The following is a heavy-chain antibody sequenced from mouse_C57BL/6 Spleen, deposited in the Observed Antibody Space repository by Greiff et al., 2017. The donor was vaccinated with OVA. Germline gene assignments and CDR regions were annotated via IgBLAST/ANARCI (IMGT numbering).Heavy chain of an antibody. Sequence: VQLQESGAELVKPGASVKLSCTASGFNIKDYYMHWVKQRTEQGLEWIGRIDPEDGETKYAPNFQGKATITADTSSNTAYLQLSSLTSEDTAVYYGARSIPYSNRDYWGQGTTLTVSS. J-gene: IGHJ2*01. CDR3: ARSIPYSNRDY. V-gene: IGHV14-2*01. CDR2: IDPEDGET. D-gene: IGHD2-5*01. CDR1: GFNIKDYY.